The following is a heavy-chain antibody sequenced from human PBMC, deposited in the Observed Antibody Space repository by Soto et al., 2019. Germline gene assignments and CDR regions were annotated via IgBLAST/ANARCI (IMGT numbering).Heavy chain of an antibody. J-gene: IGHJ4*02. CDR3: AKNQERELPRVIDF. Sequence: XGSLGLSCATSGLTFSNYAMSGVRQAPGGGLEWVSSMSGSSSTTYYADSVRGRFTISRDRSKNTLYLQMSSLRAEDTALYYCAKNQERELPRVIDFWGQGTLVTVSS. CDR2: MSGSSSTT. D-gene: IGHD1-7*01. V-gene: IGHV3-23*01. CDR1: GLTFSNYA.